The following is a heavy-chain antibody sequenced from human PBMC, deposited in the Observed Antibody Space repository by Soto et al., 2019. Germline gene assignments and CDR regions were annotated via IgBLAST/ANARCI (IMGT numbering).Heavy chain of an antibody. J-gene: IGHJ4*02. D-gene: IGHD6-13*01. V-gene: IGHV4-38-2*02. CDR1: GYSISSGYY. Sequence: ETLSLTCAVSGYSISSGYYWGWIRQPPGKGLEWIGSIYHSGSTYYNPSLKSRVTISVDTSKNQFSLKLSSVTAADTAVYYCARDGVAAAGNTFDYWGQGTLVTVSS. CDR2: IYHSGST. CDR3: ARDGVAAAGNTFDY.